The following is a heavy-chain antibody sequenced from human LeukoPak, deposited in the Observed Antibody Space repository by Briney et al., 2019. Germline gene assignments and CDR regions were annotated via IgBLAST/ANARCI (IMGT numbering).Heavy chain of an antibody. CDR3: ARLLGRAGLYYFDY. Sequence: PSETLSITCTVSGGSISGYYWSWIRQPPGKGMEWIGYIYYSGSTNYNPSLKSRVTISVGTSKNQFSLKLSSVTAADTAVYYCARLLGRAGLYYFDYWGQGTLVTVSS. CDR1: GGSISGYY. J-gene: IGHJ4*02. CDR2: IYYSGST. V-gene: IGHV4-59*08.